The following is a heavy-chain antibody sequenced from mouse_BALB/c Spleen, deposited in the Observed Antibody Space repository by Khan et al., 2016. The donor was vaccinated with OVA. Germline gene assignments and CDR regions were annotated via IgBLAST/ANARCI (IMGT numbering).Heavy chain of an antibody. Sequence: PFLFSPSPLLSLPFPVPFFSFPLSSLPFLLPPPPPALPSPPLPPAGGRPNYNSALMSRLSISKDNSKSQVFLKMNSLQTHDTAIYYCARNREPDYFDYWGQGTTRTVSS. CDR3: ARNREPDYFDY. J-gene: IGHJ2*01. CDR1: FFSFPLSS. CDR2: PPAGGRP. V-gene: IGHV2-9*02.